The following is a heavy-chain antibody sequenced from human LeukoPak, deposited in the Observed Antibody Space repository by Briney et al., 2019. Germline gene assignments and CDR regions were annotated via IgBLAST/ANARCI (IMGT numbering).Heavy chain of an antibody. Sequence: KSGGSLRLSCAASGFTFSSYSMNWVRQAPGKGLEWVSSISSSSSYIYYADSVKGRFTISRDNAKNSLYLQMNSLRAEDTAVYYCARDYYYDSSATESWEYFQHWGQGTLVTVSS. D-gene: IGHD3-22*01. J-gene: IGHJ1*01. CDR1: GFTFSSYS. CDR2: ISSSSSYI. CDR3: ARDYYYDSSATESWEYFQH. V-gene: IGHV3-21*01.